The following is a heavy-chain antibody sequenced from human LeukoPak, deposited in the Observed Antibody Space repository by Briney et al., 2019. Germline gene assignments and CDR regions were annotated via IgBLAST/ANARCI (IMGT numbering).Heavy chain of an antibody. J-gene: IGHJ5*02. CDR1: GGSISGYY. Sequence: SETLSLTCTVSGGSISGYYLSWIRQSPEKGLEWIGYIYDSGTTNYNPSLKSRVLMSVDTSKTQVSLKVSSVTAADTAVYYCARGLTTMGWFDPWGQGTLVTVSS. V-gene: IGHV4-59*12. CDR2: IYDSGTT. D-gene: IGHD4-17*01. CDR3: ARGLTTMGWFDP.